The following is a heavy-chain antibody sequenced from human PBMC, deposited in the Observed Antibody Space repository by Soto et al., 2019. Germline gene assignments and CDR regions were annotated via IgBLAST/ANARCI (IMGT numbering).Heavy chain of an antibody. CDR3: ARVSTGGIPRVVKK. Sequence: SETLSLTCTVSGGSISSYYWSWIRQPPGKGLEWIGYIYYSGSTNYNPSLKSRVTISVDTSKNQFSLKLSSVTAADTAVYYCARVSTGGIPRVVKKWRQGTMVTVSS. J-gene: IGHJ4*02. CDR2: IYYSGST. D-gene: IGHD2-8*02. V-gene: IGHV4-59*01. CDR1: GGSISSYY.